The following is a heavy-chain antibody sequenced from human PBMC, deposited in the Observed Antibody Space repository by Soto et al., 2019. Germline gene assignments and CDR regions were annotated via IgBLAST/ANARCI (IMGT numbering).Heavy chain of an antibody. Sequence: SETLSLTCTVSGGSISSSSYYWAWIRQPPGKGLEWLGSVHYSGNTYYNPSLKSRLTISVDKSKNQFSLNLSSVTAADTAVYYCARQDRVVAEGRWFDPWGQGTLVTVSS. V-gene: IGHV4-39*07. J-gene: IGHJ5*02. CDR3: ARQDRVVAEGRWFDP. CDR1: GGSISSSSYY. CDR2: VHYSGNT. D-gene: IGHD2-15*01.